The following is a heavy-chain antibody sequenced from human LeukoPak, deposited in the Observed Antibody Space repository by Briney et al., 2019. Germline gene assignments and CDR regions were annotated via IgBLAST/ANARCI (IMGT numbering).Heavy chain of an antibody. CDR3: AEDPGYKGSSSGTFDL. CDR2: IRSDGSNK. CDR1: GFSIRTYA. D-gene: IGHD1-14*01. Sequence: GGSLRLSCAASGFSIRTYAMHWVRQAPGKGLEWVACIRSDGSNKYNEDSVKGRFTISRDNSRNTLDLQMSSLRAEDTAVYYCAEDPGYKGSSSGTFDLWGQGTLVTVSS. J-gene: IGHJ4*02. V-gene: IGHV3-30*02.